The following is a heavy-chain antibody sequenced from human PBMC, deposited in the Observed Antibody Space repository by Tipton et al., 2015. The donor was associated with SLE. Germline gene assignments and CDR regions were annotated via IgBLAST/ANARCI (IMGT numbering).Heavy chain of an antibody. V-gene: IGHV4-39*07. Sequence: TLSLTCTVSGDSISSNTYYWGWVRQPPGKGLEWVANIYCSENPYNHPNTYYNPSLKSRVAISADTSNNQFSLELRSVTAADTAVYYCARHLGVIVAFEVWGQGTVLTVSS. J-gene: IGHJ3*01. CDR2: IYCSENPYNHPNT. CDR1: GDSISSNTYY. D-gene: IGHD3-10*01. CDR3: ARHLGVIVAFEV.